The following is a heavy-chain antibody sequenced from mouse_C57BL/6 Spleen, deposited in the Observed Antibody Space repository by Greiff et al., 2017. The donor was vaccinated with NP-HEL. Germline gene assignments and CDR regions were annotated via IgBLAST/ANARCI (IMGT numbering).Heavy chain of an antibody. D-gene: IGHD3-3*01. J-gene: IGHJ3*01. V-gene: IGHV1-18*01. CDR2: INPNNGGT. CDR1: GYTFTDYN. Sequence: EVQLQQSGPELVKPGASVKIPCKASGYTFTDYNMDWVKQSHGKSLEWIGDINPNNGGTIYNQKFKGKATLTVDKSSSTAYMELRSLTSEDTAVYYCARGGPVPRAPWFAYWGQGTLVTVSA. CDR3: ARGGPVPRAPWFAY.